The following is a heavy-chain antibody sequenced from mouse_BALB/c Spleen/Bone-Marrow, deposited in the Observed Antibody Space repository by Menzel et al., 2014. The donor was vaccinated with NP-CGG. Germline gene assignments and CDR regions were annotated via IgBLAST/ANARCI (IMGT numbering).Heavy chain of an antibody. J-gene: IGHJ4*01. CDR1: GFNIRDTY. D-gene: IGHD1-2*01. V-gene: IGHV14-3*02. Sequence: EVQLQESGAELVKPGASVKLSCTVSGFNIRDTYMHWVRQRPEQGLEWNGRIDPANGNTKYDPKFQGKATITADTSSITAYLQLSSLTSEDTAVYYCASATTATFYAMDYWGQGTSVTVSS. CDR3: ASATTATFYAMDY. CDR2: IDPANGNT.